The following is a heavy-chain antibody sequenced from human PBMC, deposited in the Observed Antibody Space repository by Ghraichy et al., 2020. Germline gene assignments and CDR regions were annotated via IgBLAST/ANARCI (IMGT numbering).Heavy chain of an antibody. J-gene: IGHJ4*02. D-gene: IGHD1-26*01. CDR1: GFTFSSYS. CDR2: ISSSSSYI. CDR3: ARDRWASGSYPRYFDY. Sequence: GGSLRLSCAASGFTFSSYSMNWVRQAPGKGLEWASSISSSSSYIYYADSVKGRFTISRDNAKNSLYLQMNSLRAEDTAVYYCARDRWASGSYPRYFDYWGQGTLVTVSS. V-gene: IGHV3-21*01.